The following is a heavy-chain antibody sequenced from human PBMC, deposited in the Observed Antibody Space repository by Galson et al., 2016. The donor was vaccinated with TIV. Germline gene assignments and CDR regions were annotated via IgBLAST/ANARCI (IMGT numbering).Heavy chain of an antibody. V-gene: IGHV1-24*01. Sequence: SVKVSCRVSGYTLNELSMHWVRQAPGKGLEWMGVFDPQNGEPIYAQSFQDKGAMTEDTSTDTRYMELTNLRSGDSAVYYCVIGGLGGGFDLWGQGTMATVSS. CDR2: FDPQNGEP. CDR3: VIGGLGGGFDL. CDR1: GYTLNELS. D-gene: IGHD3-10*01. J-gene: IGHJ3*01.